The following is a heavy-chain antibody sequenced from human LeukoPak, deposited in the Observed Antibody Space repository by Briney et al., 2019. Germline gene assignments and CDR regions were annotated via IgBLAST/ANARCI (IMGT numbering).Heavy chain of an antibody. Sequence: SQTLSLTCAISGDSVSSNTAAWNWIRQSPSRGLEWLGRTFYRSKWYDDYAPSVKSRLAINPDTSKNQFSLHLNSVTPEDTAVCYCAREVAGTWAFDIWGQGTIVTVSS. D-gene: IGHD6-19*01. CDR2: TFYRSKWYD. V-gene: IGHV6-1*01. CDR1: GDSVSSNTAA. J-gene: IGHJ3*02. CDR3: AREVAGTWAFDI.